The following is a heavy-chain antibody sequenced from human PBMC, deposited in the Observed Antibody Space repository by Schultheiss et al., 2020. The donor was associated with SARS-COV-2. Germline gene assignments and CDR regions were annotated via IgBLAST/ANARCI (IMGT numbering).Heavy chain of an antibody. Sequence: GGSLRLSCAASGFTFSSYGMHWVRQAPGKGLEWVAVISWDGSAIYYEDPVKGRFTISRDNSKNTLYLQMNSLRAEDTAVYYCARDRTGKVGATLPDYWGQGTLVTVSS. J-gene: IGHJ4*02. CDR3: ARDRTGKVGATLPDY. CDR2: ISWDGSAI. CDR1: GFTFSSYG. V-gene: IGHV3-33*08. D-gene: IGHD1-26*01.